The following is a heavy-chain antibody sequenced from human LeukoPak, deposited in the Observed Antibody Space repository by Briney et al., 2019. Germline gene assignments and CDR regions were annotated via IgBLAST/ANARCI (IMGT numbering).Heavy chain of an antibody. J-gene: IGHJ4*02. V-gene: IGHV1-2*02. CDR2: INPNSGGT. Sequence: ASVKVSCKASGYTFTGYYMHWVRQAPGQGLEWMGWINPNSGGTNYAQKFQGRVTMTRDTSISTAYMELSRLRSDDRAVHYCARDDSSGYYYFDYWGQGTLVTVSS. D-gene: IGHD3-22*01. CDR1: GYTFTGYY. CDR3: ARDDSSGYYYFDY.